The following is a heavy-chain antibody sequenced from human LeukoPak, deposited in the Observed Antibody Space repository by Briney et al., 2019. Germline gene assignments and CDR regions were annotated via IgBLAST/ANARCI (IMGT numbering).Heavy chain of an antibody. J-gene: IGHJ6*04. CDR1: GFSLSPSGMR. D-gene: IGHD3-10*01. Sequence: SGPTLVNPTQTLTLTCTFSGFSLSPSGMRVSWIRQPQGKALEWLARIDWDDDKFYSISLKNRLNISKHTSKNQVVLTMTNMDPVDTATYYCARIPRYYGSYGMDVGGKGTTVTVSA. CDR3: ARIPRYYGSYGMDV. CDR2: IDWDDDK. V-gene: IGHV2-70*04.